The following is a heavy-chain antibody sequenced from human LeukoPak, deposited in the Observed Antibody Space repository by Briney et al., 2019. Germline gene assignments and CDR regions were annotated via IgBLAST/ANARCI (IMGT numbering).Heavy chain of an antibody. D-gene: IGHD5-12*01. CDR1: GYSFTSYW. CDR3: TRRGYSGDAFDI. CDR2: IDPSDSYT. J-gene: IGHJ3*02. Sequence: GESLKISCKGLGYSFTSYWNAWVRQRPGKGLEWMGRIDPSDSYTKYSPSFQGHVTISADKSISTAYLQWSSLKASDTAMYYCTRRGYSGDAFDIWGQGTMVTVSS. V-gene: IGHV5-10-1*01.